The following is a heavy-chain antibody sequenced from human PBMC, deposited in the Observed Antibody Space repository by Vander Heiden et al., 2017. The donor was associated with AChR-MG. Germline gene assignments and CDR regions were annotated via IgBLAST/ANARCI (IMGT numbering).Heavy chain of an antibody. J-gene: IGHJ4*02. Sequence: QVQLVQSGAEVKKPGSSVKVSCKASGGTFSSYGISWVRQAPGQGLEWMGGIIPIFGTANYAQKFQGRVTITADKSTSTAYMELSSLRSEDTAVYYCARGAPGYSSGWYGASGYWGQGTLVTVSS. CDR1: GGTFSSYG. D-gene: IGHD6-19*01. V-gene: IGHV1-69*06. CDR3: ARGAPGYSSGWYGASGY. CDR2: IIPIFGTA.